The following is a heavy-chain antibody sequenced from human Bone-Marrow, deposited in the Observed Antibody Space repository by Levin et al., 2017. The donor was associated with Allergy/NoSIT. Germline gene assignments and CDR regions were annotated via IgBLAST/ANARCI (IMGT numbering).Heavy chain of an antibody. Sequence: PSETLSLTCTVSSGSISRYYWSWIRQPPGKGLEWIAYIYYSGSTNSNPSLKSRVTISVDTSKNQFSLKLSSVTTADTAVYYCARNNYYGFDVWGQGTTVTVSS. CDR2: IYYSGST. J-gene: IGHJ6*02. V-gene: IGHV4-59*01. CDR3: ARNNYYGFDV. CDR1: SGSISRYY.